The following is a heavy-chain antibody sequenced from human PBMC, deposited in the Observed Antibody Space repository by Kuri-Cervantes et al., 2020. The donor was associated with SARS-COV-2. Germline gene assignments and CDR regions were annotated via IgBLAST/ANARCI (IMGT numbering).Heavy chain of an antibody. CDR2: ISYDGSNK. CDR1: GFTFSSYG. CDR3: AKDLEQQLDSHYGMDV. V-gene: IGHV3-30*18. J-gene: IGHJ6*02. Sequence: GESLKISCAASGFTFSSYGMHWVRQAPGKGLEWVAVISYDGSNKYYADFVKGRFTISRDNSKNTLYLQMNSLRAEDTAVYYCAKDLEQQLDSHYGMDVWGQGTTVTVSS. D-gene: IGHD6-13*01.